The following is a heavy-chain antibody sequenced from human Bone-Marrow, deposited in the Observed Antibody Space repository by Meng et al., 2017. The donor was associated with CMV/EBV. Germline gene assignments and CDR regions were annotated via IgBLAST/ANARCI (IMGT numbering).Heavy chain of an antibody. J-gene: IGHJ4*02. D-gene: IGHD3-3*01. CDR1: GFTFSSYA. CDR3: AVGHDSRKVAY. V-gene: IGHV3-23*01. CDR2: ICTGDTT. Sequence: GESLKISCAASGFTFSSYAMSWVRQAPGKGLEWVSVICTGDTTHYADFVKGRFTISRDSSKNTLYLQMNSLRAEDTALYYCAVGHDSRKVAYWGQGTRVTGSS.